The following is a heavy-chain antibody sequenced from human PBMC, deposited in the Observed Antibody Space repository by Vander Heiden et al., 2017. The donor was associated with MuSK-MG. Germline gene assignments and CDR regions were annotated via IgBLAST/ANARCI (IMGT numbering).Heavy chain of an antibody. CDR3: ARGPMASNYYYYGMDV. Sequence: QVQLVESGGGVVQPGRSLRLSCAAAGFTFSSYGMHRVRQAPGKGLEWVAVIWYDGSNKYYADSVKGRFTISRDNSKNTLYLQMNSLRAEDTAVYYCARGPMASNYYYYGMDVWGQGTTVTVSS. CDR1: GFTFSSYG. V-gene: IGHV3-33*01. J-gene: IGHJ6*02. D-gene: IGHD2-2*01. CDR2: IWYDGSNK.